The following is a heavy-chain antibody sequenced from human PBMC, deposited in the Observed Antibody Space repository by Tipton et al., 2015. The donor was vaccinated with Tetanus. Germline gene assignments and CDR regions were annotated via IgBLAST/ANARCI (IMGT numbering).Heavy chain of an antibody. CDR1: GYTFTRHY. Sequence: QLVQSGPEVKKPGASVKVSCRTSGYTFTRHYIHWVRQAPGQGLEWMGIINPSDGDSSLAQKFQGRVTMTVDTTTSTVYMDLSRLTSEDTAVYYCARYDSSGVTFDYWSQGTLVTFSS. CDR2: INPSDGDS. V-gene: IGHV1-46*01. D-gene: IGHD3-22*01. J-gene: IGHJ4*02. CDR3: ARYDSSGVTFDY.